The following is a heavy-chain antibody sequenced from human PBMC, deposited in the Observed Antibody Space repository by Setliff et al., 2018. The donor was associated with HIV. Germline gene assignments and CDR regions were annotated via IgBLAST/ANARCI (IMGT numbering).Heavy chain of an antibody. CDR3: ARDSDDSGFWDAFNI. D-gene: IGHD3-22*01. CDR2: IYYRGST. V-gene: IGHV4-31*03. J-gene: IGHJ3*02. Sequence: SSETLSLTCTVSGDSIGSGGYYWSWIRQHPGKGLEWIGYIYYRGSTYYNPSLKSRVTISVDTSKNQFFLRLTSMTAADTAVYYCARDSDDSGFWDAFNIWGQGTMVTVS. CDR1: GDSIGSGGYY.